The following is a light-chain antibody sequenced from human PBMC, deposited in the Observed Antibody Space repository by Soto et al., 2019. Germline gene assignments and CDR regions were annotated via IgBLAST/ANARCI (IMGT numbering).Light chain of an antibody. CDR3: NSYTGSGIV. J-gene: IGLJ1*01. CDR1: SSDVGGYNY. CDR2: EVS. Sequence: QPVVTQPASVSGSPGQSITISCTGTSSDVGGYNYVSWYQHHPGKAPKLMIYEVSNRPSGVSYRFSGSKSGNTASLTISGLQAEDEADYYCNSYTGSGIVFGTGTKVTVL. V-gene: IGLV2-14*01.